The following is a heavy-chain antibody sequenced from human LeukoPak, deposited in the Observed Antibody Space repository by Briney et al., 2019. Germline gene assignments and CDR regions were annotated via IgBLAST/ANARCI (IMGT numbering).Heavy chain of an antibody. J-gene: IGHJ5*02. CDR1: GGSFSVYY. CDR2: INHSGST. D-gene: IGHD3-10*01. Sequence: SETLSLTCAVYGGSFSVYYWSWLRQPPGKGLEWVGEINHSGSTNYNPSLKSRITISVDTSKNQLSLKLSSVTGADTGVYYCERGWCYYGSGSYCWCDPWGQGTLVTVSS. CDR3: ERGWCYYGSGSYCWCDP. V-gene: IGHV4-34*01.